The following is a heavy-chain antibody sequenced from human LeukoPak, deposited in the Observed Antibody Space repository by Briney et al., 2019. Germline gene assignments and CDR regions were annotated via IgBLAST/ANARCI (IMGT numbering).Heavy chain of an antibody. J-gene: IGHJ2*01. CDR3: ARDYTYYDILTGYPYWYFDL. Sequence: PGGSLRLSCAASGFTFSSYWMSWVRQAPGKGLEWVANIKQDGSKKYYVDSVKGRFTISRDNAKNSLYLQMNSLRAEDTAVHYCARDYTYYDILTGYPYWYFDLWGRGTLVTVSS. CDR1: GFTFSSYW. D-gene: IGHD3-9*01. CDR2: IKQDGSKK. V-gene: IGHV3-7*01.